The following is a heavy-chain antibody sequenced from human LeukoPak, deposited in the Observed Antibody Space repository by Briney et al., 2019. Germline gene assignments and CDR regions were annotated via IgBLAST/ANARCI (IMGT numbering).Heavy chain of an antibody. CDR1: GFTFSSFW. CDR3: ARVVGATPWD. J-gene: IGHJ4*02. D-gene: IGHD1-26*01. V-gene: IGHV3-7*01. Sequence: PAGSLRFSGAASGFTFSSFWLSWVGQGPGKGRKWVANIKHGGSEKEYVDSVKGRFTISRDNAKNSLYLQMNSLRAEDTAVYYCARVVGATPWDWGQGTLVTVSS. CDR2: IKHGGSEK.